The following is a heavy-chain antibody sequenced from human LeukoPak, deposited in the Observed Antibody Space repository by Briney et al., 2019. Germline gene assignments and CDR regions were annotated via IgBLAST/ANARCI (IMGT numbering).Heavy chain of an antibody. CDR1: GGSISSGSYY. Sequence: SETLSLTCTVSGGSISSGSYYWSWIRQPAGKGLEWIGRIYTSGSTNYNPSLKSRVTISVDTSKNQFSLKLSSVTAADTAVYYWARAAGWFGELYYMDVWGKGTTVTISS. V-gene: IGHV4-61*02. CDR2: IYTSGST. D-gene: IGHD3-10*01. CDR3: ARAAGWFGELYYMDV. J-gene: IGHJ6*03.